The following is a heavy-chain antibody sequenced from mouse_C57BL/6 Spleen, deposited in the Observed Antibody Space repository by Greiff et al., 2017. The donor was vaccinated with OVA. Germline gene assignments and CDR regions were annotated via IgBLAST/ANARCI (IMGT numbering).Heavy chain of an antibody. CDR2: IYPGSGNT. V-gene: IGHV1-76*01. CDR3: ARTMTTVVAGDYYAMDY. D-gene: IGHD1-1*01. J-gene: IGHJ4*01. Sequence: QVQLKQSGAELVRPGASVKLSCKASGYTFTDYYINWVKQRPGQGLEWIARIYPGSGNTYYNEKFKGKATLTAEKSSSTAYMQLSSLTSEDSAVYCCARTMTTVVAGDYYAMDYWGQGTSVTVSS. CDR1: GYTFTDYY.